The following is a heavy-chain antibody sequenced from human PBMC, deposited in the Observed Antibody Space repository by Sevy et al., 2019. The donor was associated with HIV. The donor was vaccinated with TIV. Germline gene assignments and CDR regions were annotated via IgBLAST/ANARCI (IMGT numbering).Heavy chain of an antibody. V-gene: IGHV3-11*01. CDR1: GFTFSDYY. CDR2: ISSSGSTI. CDR3: PRFNYYGSGAYFDY. D-gene: IGHD3-10*01. Sequence: GGSLRLSCAASGFTFSDYYMSWIRQAPGKGLEWVSYISSSGSTIYYADSVKGRFTISRDNAKNSLYLQMNSLRAEDTAVYYCPRFNYYGSGAYFDYWGQGTLVTVSS. J-gene: IGHJ4*02.